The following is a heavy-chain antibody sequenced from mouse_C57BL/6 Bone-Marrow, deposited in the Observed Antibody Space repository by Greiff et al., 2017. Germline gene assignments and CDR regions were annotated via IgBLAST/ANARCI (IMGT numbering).Heavy chain of an antibody. CDR3: ARPYYSNPYYFDY. CDR1: GYTFTSYG. J-gene: IGHJ2*01. V-gene: IGHV1-58*01. CDR2: IYIGNGYT. D-gene: IGHD2-5*01. Sequence: SGAELVRPGSSVKMSCKTSGYTFTSYGINWVKQRPGQGLEWIGYIYIGNGYTEYNEKFKGKATLTSDTSSSTAYMQLSSLTSEDSAVYYCARPYYSNPYYFDYWGQGTTLTVSS.